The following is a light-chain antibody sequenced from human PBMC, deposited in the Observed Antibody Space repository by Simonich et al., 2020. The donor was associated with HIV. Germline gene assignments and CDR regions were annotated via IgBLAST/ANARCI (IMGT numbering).Light chain of an antibody. CDR3: QQYNNWPPT. CDR1: HSISSN. Sequence: EIVMTQSPATLSVSPGERATLSCRASHSISSNLAWYQQKPGQAPRLLIYGASTRATGIPARFSGSGSGTEFTLTISSLQSEDFAVYCCQQYNNWPPTFGQGTKVEIK. CDR2: GAS. V-gene: IGKV3-15*01. J-gene: IGKJ1*01.